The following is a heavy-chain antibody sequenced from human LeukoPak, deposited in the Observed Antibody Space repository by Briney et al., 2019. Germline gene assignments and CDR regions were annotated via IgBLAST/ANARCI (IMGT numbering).Heavy chain of an antibody. V-gene: IGHV1-2*02. CDR3: ARDVRVGATNFYLSGPKNWFDP. J-gene: IGHJ5*02. CDR2: INPNSGGT. Sequence: ASVKVSCKASGYTFTGYYMHWVRQAPGQGLEWMGWINPNSGGTNYAQKFQGRVTMTRDTSISTAYMELSRLRSDDTAVYYCARDVRVGATNFYLSGPKNWFDPWGQGTLVTVSS. CDR1: GYTFTGYY. D-gene: IGHD1-26*01.